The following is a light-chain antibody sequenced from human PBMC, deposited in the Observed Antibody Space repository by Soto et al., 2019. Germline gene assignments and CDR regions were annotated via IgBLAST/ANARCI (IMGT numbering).Light chain of an antibody. J-gene: IGLJ2*01. CDR1: SSDVGAYNY. Sequence: QSALTQPASVSGSPGQSITISCTGTSSDVGAYNYVSWYQQHPGKAPKIMIYDVSNRPSGVSNRFSGSTSGNTASLTISGLQAEDEADYYCSSYTSSTTVVFGGGTKLTV. CDR3: SSYTSSTTVV. CDR2: DVS. V-gene: IGLV2-14*01.